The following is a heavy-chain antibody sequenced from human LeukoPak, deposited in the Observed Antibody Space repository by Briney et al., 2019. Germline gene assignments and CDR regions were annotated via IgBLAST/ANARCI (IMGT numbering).Heavy chain of an antibody. CDR1: GGSISGYY. J-gene: IGHJ6*02. CDR2: IHYSGKA. Sequence: SETLSLTCTVSGGSISGYYWTWTRQPPGKGLEWIGQIHYSGKADYNPSSRSRITISVDTSKNKMFLKLSSVTAADTAVYYCARFGIFYDMDVWGRGTTVTVSS. V-gene: IGHV4-59*01. D-gene: IGHD3-16*01. CDR3: ARFGIFYDMDV.